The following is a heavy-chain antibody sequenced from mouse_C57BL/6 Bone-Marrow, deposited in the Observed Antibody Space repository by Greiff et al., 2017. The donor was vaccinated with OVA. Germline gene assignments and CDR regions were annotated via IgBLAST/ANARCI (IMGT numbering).Heavy chain of an antibody. J-gene: IGHJ2*01. D-gene: IGHD1-1*01. CDR1: GYTFTDYY. V-gene: IGHV1-26*01. Sequence: VQLKQSGPELVKPGASVKISCKASGYTFTDYYMNWVKQSHGKSLEWIGDINPNNGGTSYNQKFKGKATLTVDKSSSTAYMELRSLTSEDSAVYYCARWYYGSTDYWGQGTTLTVSS. CDR3: ARWYYGSTDY. CDR2: INPNNGGT.